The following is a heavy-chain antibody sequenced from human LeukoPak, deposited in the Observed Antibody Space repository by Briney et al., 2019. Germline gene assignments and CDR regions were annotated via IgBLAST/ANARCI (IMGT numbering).Heavy chain of an antibody. CDR3: AKTSIAAAGPLGTPFDY. CDR1: GFTFSSYW. D-gene: IGHD6-13*01. V-gene: IGHV3-74*01. Sequence: PGGSLRLSCVASGFTFSSYWMHWVRQDPRKGLVWVSRINGDGRNINYADSVRGRFTISRDNAKNTLYLQMNSLRAEDTAVYYCAKTSIAAAGPLGTPFDYWGQGTLVTVSS. CDR2: INGDGRNI. J-gene: IGHJ4*02.